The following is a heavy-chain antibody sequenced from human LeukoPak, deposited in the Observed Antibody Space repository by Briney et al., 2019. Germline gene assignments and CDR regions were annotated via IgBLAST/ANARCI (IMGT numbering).Heavy chain of an antibody. Sequence: SETLSLTCTVSGYSISSGYYWGWIRQPPEKGLEWIGSIYGSGSTYYNPSLKSRVTISVDTSKNQFSLKLSSVTAADTAVYYCARDGVMVSGSPFDYWGQGTLVTVSS. J-gene: IGHJ4*02. CDR1: GYSISSGYY. CDR2: IYGSGST. CDR3: ARDGVMVSGSPFDY. V-gene: IGHV4-38-2*02. D-gene: IGHD3-16*02.